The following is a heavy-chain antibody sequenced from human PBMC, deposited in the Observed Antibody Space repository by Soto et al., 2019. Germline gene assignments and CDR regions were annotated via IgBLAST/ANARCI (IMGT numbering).Heavy chain of an antibody. CDR1: GFSVTPNY. J-gene: IGHJ4*02. CDR2: IYSDGTT. Sequence: GGSLRLSCAASGFSVTPNYMSWVRQAPGKGLECVSIIYSDGTTYYADSVKGRFTISRDNSKNTVYLQMNSLTVEDTATYYCARPLNRNNRPGYWGQGTLVIVSS. V-gene: IGHV3-53*01. D-gene: IGHD1-20*01. CDR3: ARPLNRNNRPGY.